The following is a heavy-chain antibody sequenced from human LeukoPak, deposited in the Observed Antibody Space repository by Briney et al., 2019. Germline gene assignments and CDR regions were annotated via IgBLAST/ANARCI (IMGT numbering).Heavy chain of an antibody. D-gene: IGHD6-25*01. CDR3: ARASYSNGGMDV. CDR2: ISSSGSTI. Sequence: GGSLRLSCAASGFTFSSYEMNWVRQAPGKGLEWVSYISSSGSTIYYADSVKGRFTISRDNAKNSLYLQTNSLRAEDTAVYYCARASYSNGGMDVWGQGTTVTVSS. J-gene: IGHJ6*02. V-gene: IGHV3-48*03. CDR1: GFTFSSYE.